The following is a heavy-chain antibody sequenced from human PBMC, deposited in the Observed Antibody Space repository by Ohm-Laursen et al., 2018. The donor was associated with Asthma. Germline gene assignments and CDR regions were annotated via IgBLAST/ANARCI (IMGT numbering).Heavy chain of an antibody. CDR1: GFTFSSYG. Sequence: SLRLSCAASGFTFSSYGMHWVRQAPGKGLEWVAVIWYDGSNKYYADSVKGRFTISRDNSKNTLYLQMNSLRAEDTAVYYCACYDILTGYAFDIWGQGTMVTVSS. J-gene: IGHJ3*02. D-gene: IGHD3-9*01. CDR3: ACYDILTGYAFDI. CDR2: IWYDGSNK. V-gene: IGHV3-33*01.